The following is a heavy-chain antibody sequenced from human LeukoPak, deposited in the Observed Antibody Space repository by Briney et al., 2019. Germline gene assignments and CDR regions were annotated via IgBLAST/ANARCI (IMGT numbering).Heavy chain of an antibody. D-gene: IGHD2-2*01. CDR3: ARVGYCSSTSCYVP. CDR2: INDSGST. Sequence: SETLSLTCAVYGGSFSGYYWSWVRQPPGKGLEWIGEINDSGSTNTNPSFKSRVTISVDTSKNQFSLKLSSVTATETAVYYCARVGYCSSTSCYVPWGQGTLVTVSS. J-gene: IGHJ4*02. V-gene: IGHV4-34*01. CDR1: GGSFSGYY.